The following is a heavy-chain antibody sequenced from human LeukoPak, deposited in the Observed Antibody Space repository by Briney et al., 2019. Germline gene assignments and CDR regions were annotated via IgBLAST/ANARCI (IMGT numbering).Heavy chain of an antibody. J-gene: IGHJ4*02. CDR2: ISGSGGST. D-gene: IGHD7-27*01. CDR1: GGSISSYY. Sequence: ETLSLTCTVSGGSISSYYWSWVRQAPGKGLEWVSAISGSGGSTYYADSVKGRFTISRDNSKNTLYLQMNSLRAEDTAVYYCAKDGPGPFDYWGQGTLVTVSS. V-gene: IGHV3-23*01. CDR3: AKDGPGPFDY.